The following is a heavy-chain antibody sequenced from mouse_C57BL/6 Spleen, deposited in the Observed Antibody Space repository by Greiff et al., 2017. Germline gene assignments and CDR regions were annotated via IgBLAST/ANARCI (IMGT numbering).Heavy chain of an antibody. J-gene: IGHJ2*01. CDR2: IDPISGGT. CDR1: GYTFTSYW. CDR3: ARGYYYGSVDY. V-gene: IGHV1-72*01. Sequence: QLQQPGAELVKPGASVKLSCKASGYTFTSYWLHWVKQRPGRGLEWIGRIDPISGGTKYTEKFKSKATLTVDKPSSTAYMQLSSLTSEDSAVYYCARGYYYGSVDYWGQGTTLTVSS. D-gene: IGHD1-1*01.